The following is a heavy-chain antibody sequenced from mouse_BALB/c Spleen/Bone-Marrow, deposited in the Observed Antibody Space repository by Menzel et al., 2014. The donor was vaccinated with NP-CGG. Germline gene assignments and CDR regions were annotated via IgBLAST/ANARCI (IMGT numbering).Heavy chain of an antibody. J-gene: IGHJ1*01. V-gene: IGHV1S81*02. D-gene: IGHD1-1*01. CDR3: TRYYSWYFDV. CDR2: INPVNGRN. Sequence: VKLMESGAELVKPGASVKPSCKPSGYTFTSYWIHWVKQRPGQGLEWIGEINPVNGRNDYNEKFKNKATLTVDKSSSTAYMQLSSLTSEDSAVYYCTRYYSWYFDVWGAGTTVTVSS. CDR1: GYTFTSYW.